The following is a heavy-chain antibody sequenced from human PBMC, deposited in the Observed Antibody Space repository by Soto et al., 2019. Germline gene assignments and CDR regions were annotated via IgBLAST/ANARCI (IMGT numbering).Heavy chain of an antibody. Sequence: GASVKVSCKDSGYILTSYGMGWARQAPGQRLEWMGWINAGNGKTKYAQKFQGRVTLTTDTSASTAYMELSSLRSEDTAVYYCARDPHCTICPFGYWGQGTLVTVSS. CDR2: INAGNGKT. CDR1: GYILTSYG. J-gene: IGHJ4*01. V-gene: IGHV1-3*01. D-gene: IGHD2-8*01. CDR3: ARDPHCTICPFGY.